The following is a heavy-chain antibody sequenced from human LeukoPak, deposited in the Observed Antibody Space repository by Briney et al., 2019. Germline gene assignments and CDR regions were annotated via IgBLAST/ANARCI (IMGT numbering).Heavy chain of an antibody. D-gene: IGHD6-19*01. J-gene: IGHJ4*02. CDR2: INYSGST. V-gene: IGHV4-39*01. Sequence: PSETLSLTCTVSGGSISSSNYYWGWIRQPPGKGLECIGSINYSGSTYYNPSLKSRVTMSVDTSKNQFSLKLSSVTAADTAVYYCARRLRITVAGTTSRGYYFDYWGQGTLVTVSS. CDR3: ARRLRITVAGTTSRGYYFDY. CDR1: GGSISSSNYY.